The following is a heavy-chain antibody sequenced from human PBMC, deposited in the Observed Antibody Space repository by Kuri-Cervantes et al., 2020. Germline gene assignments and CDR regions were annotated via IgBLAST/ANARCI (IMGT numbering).Heavy chain of an antibody. D-gene: IGHD5-12*01. J-gene: IGHJ3*02. CDR2: ISYDGSNK. CDR3: ARDRGVAYPDAFDI. V-gene: IGHV3-30-3*01. CDR1: GFTFSSYA. Sequence: GESLKISCAASGFTFSSYAMHWVRQAPGKGLEWVAVISYDGSNKYYADSVKGRFTISRDNSKNTLYLQMNSLGAEDTAVYYCARDRGVAYPDAFDIWGQGTMVTVSS.